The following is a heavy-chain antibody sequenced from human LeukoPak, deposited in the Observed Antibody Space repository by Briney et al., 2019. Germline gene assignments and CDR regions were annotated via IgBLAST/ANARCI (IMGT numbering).Heavy chain of an antibody. CDR3: TRMTTWHDY. CDR2: INHSGYT. J-gene: IGHJ4*02. Sequence: SETLSLTCGVSGVSFDDDYWSWVRQTPGKGLEWIGEINHSGYTNDNPSLKSRVTLSIDTSRKQFSLNLRSVTVADAGTYYCTRMTTWHDYWGQGTLVTVSS. D-gene: IGHD4-17*01. V-gene: IGHV4-34*01. CDR1: GVSFDDDY.